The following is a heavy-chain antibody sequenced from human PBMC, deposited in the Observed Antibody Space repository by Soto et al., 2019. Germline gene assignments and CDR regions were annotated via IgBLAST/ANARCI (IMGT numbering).Heavy chain of an antibody. CDR2: MDPNSGNT. CDR1: GYTFTSYD. D-gene: IGHD5-12*01. J-gene: IGHJ6*03. CDR3: ARGRRGYDLLYYYYYMDV. V-gene: IGHV1-8*01. Sequence: APVKVSCKASGYTFTSYDINWVRQATGQGLEWMGWMDPNSGNTGYAQKFQGRVTMTRNTSISTAYMELSSLRSVDTAVYYCARGRRGYDLLYYYYYMDVWGKGTTVTVSS.